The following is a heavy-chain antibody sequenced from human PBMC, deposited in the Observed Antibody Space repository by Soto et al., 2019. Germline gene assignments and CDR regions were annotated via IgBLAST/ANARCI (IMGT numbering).Heavy chain of an antibody. CDR3: ARALGYCSSTSCYWEKNYGMDV. CDR2: INPSGGST. V-gene: IGHV1-46*01. Sequence: ASVKVSCKASGYTFTSYYMHWVRQAPGQGLEWMGIINPSGGSTSYAQKFQGRVTMTRDTSTITVYMELSSLRSEDTAVYYCARALGYCSSTSCYWEKNYGMDVWGQGTTVTVSS. J-gene: IGHJ6*02. D-gene: IGHD2-2*01. CDR1: GYTFTSYY.